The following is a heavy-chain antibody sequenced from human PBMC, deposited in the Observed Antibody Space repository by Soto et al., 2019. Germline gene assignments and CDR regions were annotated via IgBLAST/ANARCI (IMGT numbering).Heavy chain of an antibody. V-gene: IGHV3-23*01. Sequence: PGGSLRLSCAASGFTFSSYAMSWVRLAPGKGLEWVSAISGSGGSTYYADSVKGRFTISRDNSKNTLYLQMNSLRAEDTAVYYSAKTEPYSSGWPDYWGQGTLVTVSS. J-gene: IGHJ4*02. CDR2: ISGSGGST. CDR3: AKTEPYSSGWPDY. CDR1: GFTFSSYA. D-gene: IGHD6-19*01.